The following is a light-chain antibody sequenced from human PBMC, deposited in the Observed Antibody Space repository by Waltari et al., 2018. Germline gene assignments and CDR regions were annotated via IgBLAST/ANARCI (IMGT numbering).Light chain of an antibody. V-gene: IGKV3-20*01. CDR3: QKYGTLPAT. J-gene: IGKJ1*01. CDR1: QSVSRT. Sequence: EIVLTQSPGTLCLSPRERATLSCRASQSVSRTLAWYQQKPGQAPRLLIYDASTRATGIPDRFSGSGSGTDFSLTISRLEPEDFAVYYCQKYGTLPATFGQGTKVEIK. CDR2: DAS.